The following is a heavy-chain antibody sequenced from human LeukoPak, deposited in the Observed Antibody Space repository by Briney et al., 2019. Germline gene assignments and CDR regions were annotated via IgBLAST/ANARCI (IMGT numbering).Heavy chain of an antibody. Sequence: SETPSLTCSVSGYSISSGYYWGWIRQSPGKGLEWTGSIYHSGSTYYNPSLKSRVTISVDTSKNQFSLKLTSVTAADTAVYYCARIETYSSGWYDAFFDYWGQGTLVTV. V-gene: IGHV4-38-2*02. CDR2: IYHSGST. CDR3: ARIETYSSGWYDAFFDY. CDR1: GYSISSGYY. D-gene: IGHD6-19*01. J-gene: IGHJ4*02.